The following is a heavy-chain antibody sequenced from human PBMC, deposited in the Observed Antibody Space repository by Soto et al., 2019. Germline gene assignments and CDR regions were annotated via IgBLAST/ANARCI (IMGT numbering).Heavy chain of an antibody. CDR3: ARDQVDDKNRFDP. V-gene: IGHV1-2*02. Sequence: GASVKVSCKASGYTFTGYYMHWVRQAPGQGLEWMGWINPNSGGTDYAQKFQGRVTITTDESTSTAYMELTSLRSEDTAVYFCARDQVDDKNRFDPCGQRTLVTVSS. CDR2: INPNSGGT. J-gene: IGHJ5*02. CDR1: GYTFTGYY. D-gene: IGHD5-12*01.